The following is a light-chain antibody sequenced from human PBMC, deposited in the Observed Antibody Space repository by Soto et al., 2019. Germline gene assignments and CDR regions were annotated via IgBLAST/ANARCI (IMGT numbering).Light chain of an antibody. CDR3: QNYNSVPLT. J-gene: IGKJ4*01. Sequence: DIQMTQSPSSLSTSVGDRVTITCRASQGITYYLAWYQQKPGKAPKLLIYAASTLQSGVPSRFSGSGSGTDFTLTISSLQPEDVGTYYCQNYNSVPLTFGGGTKVDIK. CDR2: AAS. CDR1: QGITYY. V-gene: IGKV1-27*01.